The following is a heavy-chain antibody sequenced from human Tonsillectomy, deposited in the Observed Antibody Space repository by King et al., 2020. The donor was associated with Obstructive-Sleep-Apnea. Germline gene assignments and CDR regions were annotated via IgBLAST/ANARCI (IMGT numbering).Heavy chain of an antibody. V-gene: IGHV4-38-2*02. Sequence: QLQESGPGLVKPSETLSLTCTVSGYSISSDYYWGWIRQPPWKGLEWIATIYHSGSTSYNPSLKSRVTISVDTPKNQFSLRLRSVTAADTAVYYCARVGPSQTDYWGQGTLVTVSS. CDR1: GYSISSDYY. CDR2: IYHSGST. D-gene: IGHD3-16*01. J-gene: IGHJ4*02. CDR3: ARVGPSQTDY.